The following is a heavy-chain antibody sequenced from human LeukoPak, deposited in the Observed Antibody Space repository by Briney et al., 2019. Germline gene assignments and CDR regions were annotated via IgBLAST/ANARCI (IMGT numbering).Heavy chain of an antibody. D-gene: IGHD3-16*02. CDR1: GYTFTSYG. J-gene: IGHJ4*02. Sequence: ASVKVSCKGSGYTFTSYGISWVRQAPGQGLEWMGWISVYNGNTNYAQKLQGRVTMTTDTSTSTAYMELSSLRSEDTAVYYCATGTLDYVWGSYRYRGLDYWGQGTLVTVSS. V-gene: IGHV1-18*01. CDR2: ISVYNGNT. CDR3: ATGTLDYVWGSYRYRGLDY.